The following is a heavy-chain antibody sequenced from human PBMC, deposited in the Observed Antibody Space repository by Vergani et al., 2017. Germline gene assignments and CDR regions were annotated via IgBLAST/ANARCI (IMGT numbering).Heavy chain of an antibody. V-gene: IGHV3-33*01. J-gene: IGHJ4*02. CDR2: IWYDGSNK. D-gene: IGHD3/OR15-3a*01. CDR3: AREWTKDPWYFDY. Sequence: QVQLVESGGGVVQPGRSLRLSCAASGFTFSSYGMHWVRQAPGKGLEWVAAIWYDGSNKYYADSVKGRFTISRDNSKNTLYLQMNSLRAEDTAVYYCAREWTKDPWYFDYWGQGTLVTVSS. CDR1: GFTFSSYG.